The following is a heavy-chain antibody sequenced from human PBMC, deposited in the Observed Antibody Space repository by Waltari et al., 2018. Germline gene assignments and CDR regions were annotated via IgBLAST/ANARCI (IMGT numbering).Heavy chain of an antibody. V-gene: IGHV1-8*01. D-gene: IGHD3-22*01. J-gene: IGHJ4*02. CDR2: MNPNSGKT. Sequence: QVQLVQSGAEVKKPGASVKVSCKASGYTFTRYDLNWVRRATGQGLEWMGWMNPNSGKTGYAQKCQGRVTMTRNTSISTAYMELSSLRSEDTAVYYCARGASDDSSGYYDFDYWGQGTLVTVSS. CDR1: GYTFTRYD. CDR3: ARGASDDSSGYYDFDY.